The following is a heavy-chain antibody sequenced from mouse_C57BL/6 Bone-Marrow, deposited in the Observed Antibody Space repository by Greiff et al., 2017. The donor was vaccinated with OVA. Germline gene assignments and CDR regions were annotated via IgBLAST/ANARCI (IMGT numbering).Heavy chain of an antibody. CDR2: ILPGSGSP. D-gene: IGHD1-1*01. J-gene: IGHJ4*01. V-gene: IGHV1-9*01. Sequence: QVQLPQSGAELMKPGASVKLSCTATGYTFTGYWIEWVQQRPGPGLELIGEILPGSGSPNYNEKFTVNATFTADTSSNTAYMQLSSLTTEDSAIYSCASPYYGSSKNYAMDYWGQGTSVTGSA. CDR1: GYTFTGYW. CDR3: ASPYYGSSKNYAMDY.